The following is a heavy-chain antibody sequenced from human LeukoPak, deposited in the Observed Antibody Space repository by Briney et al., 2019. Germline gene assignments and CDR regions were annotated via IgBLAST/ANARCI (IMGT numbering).Heavy chain of an antibody. CDR1: GFTFSSYW. Sequence: GGSLRLSCAASGFTFSSYWMSWVRQAPGKGLEWVSYISSGGGTTYYADSVKGRFTMSRDNAQNSLHLQMSSLRAEDTAVYYCARDRYCSSASCYAGFDSWGQGTLVTVSS. CDR2: ISSGGGTT. J-gene: IGHJ4*02. CDR3: ARDRYCSSASCYAGFDS. D-gene: IGHD2-2*01. V-gene: IGHV3-48*01.